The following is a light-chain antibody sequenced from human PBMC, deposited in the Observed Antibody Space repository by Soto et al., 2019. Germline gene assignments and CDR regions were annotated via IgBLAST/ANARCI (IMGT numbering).Light chain of an antibody. V-gene: IGLV2-23*01. CDR2: EGT. J-gene: IGLJ1*01. CDR1: SSDVGGYKY. CDR3: CSYAGDSMYV. Sequence: QSVLTQPASVSGSPGQSITISCTGTSSDVGGYKYVSWYQQHPGKAPKLMIYEGTKRPSGVSDRFSGSKSGNTASLTISGLQAEDEADYYCCSYAGDSMYVFGTGTKVTVL.